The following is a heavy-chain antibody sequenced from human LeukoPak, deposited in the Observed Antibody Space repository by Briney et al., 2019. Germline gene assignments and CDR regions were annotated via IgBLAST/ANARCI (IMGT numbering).Heavy chain of an antibody. CDR3: ALLWLGGNWFDP. Sequence: ASVKVSCKASGGTFSSYTITWVRQAPGQGLEWMGRIIPMVGVSKYAETFQGRVTITADKSTNTAYMEMSSLRSEGTAIYYCALLWLGGNWFDPWGQGTLVTVSS. J-gene: IGHJ5*02. CDR1: GGTFSSYT. D-gene: IGHD3-10*01. CDR2: IIPMVGVS. V-gene: IGHV1-69*02.